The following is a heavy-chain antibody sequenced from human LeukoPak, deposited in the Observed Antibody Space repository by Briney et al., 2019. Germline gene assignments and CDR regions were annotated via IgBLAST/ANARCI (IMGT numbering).Heavy chain of an antibody. J-gene: IGHJ1*01. CDR2: IYPGDSDT. CDR1: GYTFTNYW. Sequence: GESLKISCKASGYTFTNYWIAWVRQLPGKGLEWMGIIYPGDSDTRYSPAFQGQVTISADKTISTAYLQWSSLKASDIAMYFCAKSYDSSAYYFQSWGQGTLVTVSS. CDR3: AKSYDSSAYYFQS. V-gene: IGHV5-51*01. D-gene: IGHD3-22*01.